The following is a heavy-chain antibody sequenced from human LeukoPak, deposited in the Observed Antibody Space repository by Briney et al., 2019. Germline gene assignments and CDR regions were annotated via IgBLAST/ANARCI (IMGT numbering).Heavy chain of an antibody. CDR1: GGSFSGYC. Sequence: KPSETLSLTCAVYGGSFSGYCWSWVRQPPGKGLEWIGEINHSGSTNYNPSLKSRVTTSIDTSKNQFSLNLSSVTAADTAMYYCARGTYGSGSYYRVWGDYWGPGTLVTVSS. CDR3: ARGTYGSGSYYRVWGDY. D-gene: IGHD3-10*01. J-gene: IGHJ4*02. CDR2: INHSGST. V-gene: IGHV4-34*01.